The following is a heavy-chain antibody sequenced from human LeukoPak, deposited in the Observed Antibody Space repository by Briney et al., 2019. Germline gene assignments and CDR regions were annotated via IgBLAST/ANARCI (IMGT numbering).Heavy chain of an antibody. V-gene: IGHV3-30*02. CDR1: GFTFSSYG. CDR2: IRYDGSNE. D-gene: IGHD3-10*01. J-gene: IGHJ4*02. Sequence: GGSLRLSCVASGFTFSSYGMHWVRQAPGKGLEWVAFIRYDGSNEYVDSVKGRFTISRDNSKNTLYLQMDSLKPEDTAVYYCARDGSGNGYYFDYWGQGTLVTVSS. CDR3: ARDGSGNGYYFDY.